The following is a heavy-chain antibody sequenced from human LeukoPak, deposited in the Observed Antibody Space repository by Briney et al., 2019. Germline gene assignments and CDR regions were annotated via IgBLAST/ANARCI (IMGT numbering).Heavy chain of an antibody. J-gene: IGHJ5*02. Sequence: GRFLRLSCAASGFTFSSYGMHWVRQAPGKGLEWVAVISYDGSNKYYADSVKGRFTISRDNSKNTLYLQMNSLRAEDTAVYYCAAYYYGSGSSPLGPWGQGTLVTVSS. CDR1: GFTFSSYG. V-gene: IGHV3-30*03. CDR2: ISYDGSNK. CDR3: AAYYYGSGSSPLGP. D-gene: IGHD3-10*01.